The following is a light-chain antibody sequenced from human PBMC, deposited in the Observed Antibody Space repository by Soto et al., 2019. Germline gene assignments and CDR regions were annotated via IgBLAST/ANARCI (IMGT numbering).Light chain of an antibody. CDR3: CSFAGTSTYV. CDR2: EVN. J-gene: IGLJ1*01. CDR1: SSDVGSYNL. Sequence: QSALTQPASVSGSPGQSITISCTGSSSDVGSYNLVSWYQQHPGKAPKLIIYEVNKRPSGVSNRFSGSKSGNTASLTISGVQAEDEADYYCCSFAGTSTYVFGAGTKLTVL. V-gene: IGLV2-23*02.